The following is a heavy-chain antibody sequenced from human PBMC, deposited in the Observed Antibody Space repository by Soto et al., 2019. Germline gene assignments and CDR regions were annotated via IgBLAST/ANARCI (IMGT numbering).Heavy chain of an antibody. D-gene: IGHD2-21*02. J-gene: IGHJ4*02. Sequence: SETLSLTCTVSGGSISSYYWSWIRQPPGKGLEWIAYIYYTGITNYNPSLKSRVTISVDTSKNQFSLKLSSVTAADTAVYYCARQYGDSYWGQGTLVTV. V-gene: IGHV4-59*08. CDR2: IYYTGIT. CDR3: ARQYGDSY. CDR1: GGSISSYY.